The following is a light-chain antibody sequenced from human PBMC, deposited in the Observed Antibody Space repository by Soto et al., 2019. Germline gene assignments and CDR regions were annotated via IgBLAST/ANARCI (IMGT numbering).Light chain of an antibody. Sequence: PGERATLSCRASQSVSSDYLAWYQQKPGQAPRLLIYGASSRATGIPDRFSGSGSGTDFTLTISRLEPEDFAVYYCQQYGSSPLITFGQGTRLEIK. J-gene: IGKJ5*01. V-gene: IGKV3-20*01. CDR3: QQYGSSPLIT. CDR1: QSVSSDY. CDR2: GAS.